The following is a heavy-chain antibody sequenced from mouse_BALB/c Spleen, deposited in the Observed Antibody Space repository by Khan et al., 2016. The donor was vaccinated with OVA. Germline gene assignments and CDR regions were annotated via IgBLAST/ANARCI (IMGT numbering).Heavy chain of an antibody. CDR2: IDPANDNS. D-gene: IGHD4-1*01. J-gene: IGHJ2*01. V-gene: IGHV14-3*02. CDR1: GFNIKDTH. CDR3: APAGTGDYFDY. Sequence: VQLKESGAELVKPGASVKLSCTASGFNIKDTHMHWVKQRPEQGLEWIGRIDPANDNSKYDPRFQGKATITADTSSNTAYLHLSSLTSEGTAVYYCAPAGTGDYFDYWGQGTTLTVSS.